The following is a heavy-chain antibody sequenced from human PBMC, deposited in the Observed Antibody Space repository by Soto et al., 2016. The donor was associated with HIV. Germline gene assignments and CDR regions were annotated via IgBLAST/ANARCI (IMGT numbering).Heavy chain of an antibody. V-gene: IGHV4-59*01. D-gene: IGHD6-13*01. J-gene: IGHJ4*02. CDR2: IYYSGTT. CDR1: GGSISSYY. Sequence: QVQLQESGPGLVKPSETLSLTCTVSGGSISSYYWSWIRQPPGKGLEWIGYIYYSGTTNYNPSLKSRVTISLDTSKNQLSLKLSSVTAADTAVYYCAREIPYSSSWYLDYWGQGTLVTVSS. CDR3: AREIPYSSSWYLDY.